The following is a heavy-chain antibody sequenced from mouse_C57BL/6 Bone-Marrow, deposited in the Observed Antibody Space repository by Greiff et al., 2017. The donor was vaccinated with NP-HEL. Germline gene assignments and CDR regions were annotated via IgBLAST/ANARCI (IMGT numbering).Heavy chain of an antibody. V-gene: IGHV1-85*01. CDR1: GYTFTSYD. CDR3: ARGGGNDYDGFAY. J-gene: IGHJ3*01. Sequence: LVESGPELVKPGASVKLSCKASGYTFTSYDINWVKQRPGQGLEWIGWIYPRDGSTKYNEKFKGKATLTVDTSSSTAYMELHSLTSEDSAVYFCARGGGNDYDGFAYWGQGTLVTVSA. D-gene: IGHD2-4*01. CDR2: IYPRDGST.